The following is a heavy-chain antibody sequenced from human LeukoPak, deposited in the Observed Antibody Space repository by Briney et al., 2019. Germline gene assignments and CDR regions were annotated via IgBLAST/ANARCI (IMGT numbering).Heavy chain of an antibody. D-gene: IGHD6-6*01. J-gene: IGHJ6*03. CDR2: INHSGST. CDR1: GGSFSGYY. V-gene: IGHV4-34*01. CDR3: ARNRYSSSSNYYYYYMDV. Sequence: TETLSLTCAVYGGSFSGYYWGWIRQPPGKGLEWIGEINHSGSTNYNPSLKSRVTISVDTSENQFSLKLSSVTAADTAVYYCARNRYSSSSNYYYYYMDVWGKGTTVTVSS.